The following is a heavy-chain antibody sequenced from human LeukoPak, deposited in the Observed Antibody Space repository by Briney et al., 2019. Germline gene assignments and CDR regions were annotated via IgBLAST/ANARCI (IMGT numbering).Heavy chain of an antibody. J-gene: IGHJ4*02. CDR1: GGSISSSSYY. CDR2: IYYSGST. D-gene: IGHD1-26*01. Sequence: SETLSLTCTVSGGSISSSSYYWGWIRQPPGKGLEWIGGIYYSGSTYYNPSLKSRVTISVDTSKNQFSLKLSSATAADTAVYYCARENPVVGATRWGQGTLVTVSS. V-gene: IGHV4-39*07. CDR3: ARENPVVGATR.